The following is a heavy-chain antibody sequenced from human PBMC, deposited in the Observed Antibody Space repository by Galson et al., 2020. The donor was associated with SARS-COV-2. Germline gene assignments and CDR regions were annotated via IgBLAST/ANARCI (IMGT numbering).Heavy chain of an antibody. J-gene: IGHJ4*02. Sequence: SGPTLVKPTQTLTLTCTFSGFSLTTRGVGVGWIRQPPGKALEWLALIFWDGDKRYSPSLKSRLTITKDTSKNQVLLTIINMDPVDTATYYCAHRREGFYYGSDLDYWGQGTLVTVSS. D-gene: IGHD3-10*01. CDR3: AHRREGFYYGSDLDY. CDR1: GFSLTTRGVG. CDR2: IFWDGDK. V-gene: IGHV2-5*02.